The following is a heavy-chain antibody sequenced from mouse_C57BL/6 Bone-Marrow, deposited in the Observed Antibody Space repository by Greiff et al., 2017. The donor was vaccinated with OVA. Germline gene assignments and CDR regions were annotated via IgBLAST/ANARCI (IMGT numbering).Heavy chain of an antibody. V-gene: IGHV1-26*01. J-gene: IGHJ2*01. CDR2: INPNNGGI. CDR3: ARGGGNSAGYFDY. Sequence: VQLQQSGPELVKPGASVKISCKASGYTFTDYYMNWVKQSHGKSLEWIGDINPNNGGISYNQKFKGKATLTVDKSSSTAYMELRSLTSEDSAVYYCARGGGNSAGYFDYWGQGTTLTVSS. D-gene: IGHD3-1*01. CDR1: GYTFTDYY.